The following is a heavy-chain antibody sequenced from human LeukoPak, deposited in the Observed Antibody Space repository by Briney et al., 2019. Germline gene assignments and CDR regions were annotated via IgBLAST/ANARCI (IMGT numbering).Heavy chain of an antibody. CDR3: ARVSAYYDSSGYYGRDYFDY. V-gene: IGHV1-69*13. J-gene: IGHJ4*02. D-gene: IGHD3-22*01. CDR2: IIPIFVTA. CDR1: GGTFSSYA. Sequence: SVKVSCTASGGTFSSYAISWVRQAPGQGLEWMGGIIPIFVTANYAQKFQGRVTITADESTSTAYMELSSLRSEDTAVYYCARVSAYYDSSGYYGRDYFDYWGQGTLVTVSS.